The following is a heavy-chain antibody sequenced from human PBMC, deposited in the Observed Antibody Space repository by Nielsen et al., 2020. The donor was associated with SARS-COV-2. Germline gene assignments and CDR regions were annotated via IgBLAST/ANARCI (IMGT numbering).Heavy chain of an antibody. CDR3: ARGYCSGGSCYSGGDYYYGMDV. CDR1: GGSISSSSYY. V-gene: IGHV4-39*01. CDR2: IYYSGST. J-gene: IGHJ6*02. Sequence: SETLSLTCTVSGGSISSSSYYWGWIRQPPGKGLEWIGSIYYSGSTYYNPSLKSRFTISVDTSKNQFSLKLSSGTAADTAVYYCARGYCSGGSCYSGGDYYYGMDVWGQGTTVTVSS. D-gene: IGHD2-15*01.